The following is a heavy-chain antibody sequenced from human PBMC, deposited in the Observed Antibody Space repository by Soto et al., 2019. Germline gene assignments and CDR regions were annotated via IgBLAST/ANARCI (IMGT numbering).Heavy chain of an antibody. J-gene: IGHJ6*02. Sequence: QVQLVQSGAEVKKPGSSVKVSCKASGGTFRSYAISWVRQAPGQGLEWMGGIIPIPGTANYGQKVQGRVTIAADESTSTAYMELSSLRSEDTAVYYCARSQGSSTSLEIYYYYYYGMDVWGQGTTVTVSS. D-gene: IGHD2-2*01. CDR2: IIPIPGTA. V-gene: IGHV1-69*01. CDR1: GGTFRSYA. CDR3: ARSQGSSTSLEIYYYYYYGMDV.